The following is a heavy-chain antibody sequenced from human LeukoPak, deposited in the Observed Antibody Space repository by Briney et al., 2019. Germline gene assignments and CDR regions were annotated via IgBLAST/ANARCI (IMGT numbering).Heavy chain of an antibody. J-gene: IGHJ6*03. CDR3: AREAAAGVYYYYYMDV. CDR2: IYYSGST. D-gene: IGHD6-13*01. CDR1: GGSISSYY. Sequence: SETLSLTCTVSGGSISSYYWSWIRQPPGKGLEWIGYIYYSGSTNYNPSLKSRVTISVDTSKNQFSLKLNSVTAADTAVYYCAREAAAGVYYYYYMDVWGKGTTVTVSS. V-gene: IGHV4-59*12.